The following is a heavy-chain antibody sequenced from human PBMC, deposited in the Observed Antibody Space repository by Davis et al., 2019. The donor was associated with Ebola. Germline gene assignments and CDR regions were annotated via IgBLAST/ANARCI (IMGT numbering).Heavy chain of an antibody. CDR2: IYSGGST. CDR1: GFTVSSNY. D-gene: IGHD1-26*01. CDR3: ARSGSYPSSLFYYFDY. Sequence: PGGSLRLSCAASGFTVSSNYMSWVRQAPGKGLEWVSVIYSGGSTYYADSVKGRFTISRDNSKNTLYLQMNSLRAEDTAVYYCARSGSYPSSLFYYFDYWGQGTLVTVSS. J-gene: IGHJ4*02. V-gene: IGHV3-53*01.